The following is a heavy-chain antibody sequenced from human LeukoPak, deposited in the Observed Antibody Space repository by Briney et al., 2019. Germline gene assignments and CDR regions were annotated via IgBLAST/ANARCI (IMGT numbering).Heavy chain of an antibody. CDR3: AREVGTDAFDI. D-gene: IGHD1-26*01. V-gene: IGHV1-69*13. CDR2: IIPIFGTA. CDR1: GGTFSSYA. J-gene: IGHJ3*02. Sequence: GASVNVSCMASGGTFSSYAISWVRQAPGQGLEWMGGIIPIFGTANYAQKFQGRATITADESTSTAYMELSSLRSEDTAVYYCAREVGTDAFDIWGQGTMVTVSS.